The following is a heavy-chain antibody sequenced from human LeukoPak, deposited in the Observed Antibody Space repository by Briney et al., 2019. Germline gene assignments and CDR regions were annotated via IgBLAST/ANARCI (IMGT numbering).Heavy chain of an antibody. V-gene: IGHV3-15*01. D-gene: IGHD1-26*01. J-gene: IGHJ4*02. CDR2: IRSKTDGGTT. CDR3: TTVDRTGWELLNVY. Sequence: GGALRLSCAASGFTFSNAWMSWVRQAAGKGLEGVGRIRSKTDGGTTDYAAPVKRRFTIQRDDSKNTLYLQMSSLKTEDTAVYYCTTVDRTGWELLNVYWGQGALVIVSS. CDR1: GFTFSNAW.